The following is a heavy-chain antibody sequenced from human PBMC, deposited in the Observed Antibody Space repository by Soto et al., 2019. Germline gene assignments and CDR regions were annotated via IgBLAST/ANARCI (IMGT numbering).Heavy chain of an antibody. Sequence: GWSLRLSCAASGVTFSSYWMSWVRQAPGKGLEWVANIKQDGSEKYYVDSVKGRFTISRDNAKNSLYLQMNSLRAEDTAVYYCARTRASYSSSSYYYYGMDVWGQGTTVTVSS. D-gene: IGHD6-6*01. J-gene: IGHJ6*02. CDR1: GVTFSSYW. CDR3: ARTRASYSSSSYYYYGMDV. V-gene: IGHV3-7*05. CDR2: IKQDGSEK.